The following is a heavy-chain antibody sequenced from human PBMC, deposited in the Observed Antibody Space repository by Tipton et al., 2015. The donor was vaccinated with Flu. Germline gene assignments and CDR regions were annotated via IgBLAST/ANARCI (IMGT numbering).Heavy chain of an antibody. CDR1: GDSITIGDYY. CDR2: IYYSGST. Sequence: TLSLTCTVSGDSITIGDYYWSWIRQHPGKALEWIGHIYYSGSTHHNPSLKSRVTMSVETSKNQFALKLSSVTAADTAVYYCARAYGSKSYYNVDYWGQGTLVTVST. V-gene: IGHV4-31*03. CDR3: ARAYGSKSYYNVDY. J-gene: IGHJ4*02. D-gene: IGHD3-10*01.